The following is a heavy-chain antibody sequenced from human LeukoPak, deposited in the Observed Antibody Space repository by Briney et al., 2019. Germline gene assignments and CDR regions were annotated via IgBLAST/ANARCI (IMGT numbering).Heavy chain of an antibody. CDR1: GFTFSSYS. V-gene: IGHV3-21*01. CDR2: ISSSSSYI. CDR3: ARDLDVDIVATMWDYYYYYMDV. J-gene: IGHJ6*03. Sequence: PGGSLRLSCAASGFTFSSYSMNWVRQAPGKGLEWVSSISSSSSYIYYADSVKGRFTISRDNAKNSLYLQMNSLRAEDTAVYYCARDLDVDIVATMWDYYYYYMDVWGKGTTVTVSS. D-gene: IGHD5-12*01.